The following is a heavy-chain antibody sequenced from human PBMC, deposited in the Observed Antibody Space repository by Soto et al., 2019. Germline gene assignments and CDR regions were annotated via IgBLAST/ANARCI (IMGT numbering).Heavy chain of an antibody. Sequence: EVQLVESGGGLVQPGGSLRLSCAASGFTFSSYWMSWVRQAPGKGLEWVANIKQDGSEKYYVDSVKGRFTISRDNAKNSLYLQMNSLRAEDTAVYYCARDYIWGSYRYTDCNWFDPWGQGTLVTVSS. J-gene: IGHJ5*02. D-gene: IGHD3-16*02. V-gene: IGHV3-7*01. CDR2: IKQDGSEK. CDR3: ARDYIWGSYRYTDCNWFDP. CDR1: GFTFSSYW.